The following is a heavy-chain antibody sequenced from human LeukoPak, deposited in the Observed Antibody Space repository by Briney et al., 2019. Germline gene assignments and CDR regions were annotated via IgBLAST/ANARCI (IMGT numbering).Heavy chain of an antibody. CDR3: ARVHYYDASDYSTSNWFDP. CDR1: GYSVSSGYY. D-gene: IGHD3-22*01. CDR2: INHSGST. V-gene: IGHV4-38-2*02. J-gene: IGHJ5*01. Sequence: SETLSLTCTVSGYSVSSGYYWGWIRQPPGKGLEWIGEINHSGSTNYNPSLKSRVTISVDTSKNQFSLKLSSVTAADTAVYYCARVHYYDASDYSTSNWFDPWGQGTLVTVSS.